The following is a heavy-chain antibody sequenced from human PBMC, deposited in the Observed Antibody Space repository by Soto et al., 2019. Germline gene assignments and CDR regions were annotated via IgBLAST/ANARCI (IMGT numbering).Heavy chain of an antibody. CDR3: ARTPGIAVAGPSDYYYYGMDV. J-gene: IGHJ6*02. D-gene: IGHD6-19*01. V-gene: IGHV1-2*04. CDR2: INPNSGGT. Sequence: HEWMGWINPNSGGTNYAQKFQGWVTMTRDTSISTAYMELSRLRSDDTAVYYCARTPGIAVAGPSDYYYYGMDVWGQGTTVTVSS.